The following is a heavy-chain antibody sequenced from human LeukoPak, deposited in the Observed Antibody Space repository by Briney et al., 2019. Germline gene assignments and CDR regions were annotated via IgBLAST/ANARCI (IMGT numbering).Heavy chain of an antibody. CDR1: GFTFGDYG. CDR3: AKGYPLWSFDI. V-gene: IGHV3-23*01. Sequence: GGSLRLSCEGSGFTFGDYGVGWFRQAPGKGLEWVSAISGSGGSTYYADSVKGRFTISRDNSKNTLYLQMNSLRAEDTAVYYCAKGYPLWSFDIWGQGTMVTVSS. J-gene: IGHJ3*02. CDR2: ISGSGGST. D-gene: IGHD1-14*01.